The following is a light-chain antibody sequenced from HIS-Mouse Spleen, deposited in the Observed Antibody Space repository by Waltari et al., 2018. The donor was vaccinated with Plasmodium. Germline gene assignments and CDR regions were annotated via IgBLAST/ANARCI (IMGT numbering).Light chain of an antibody. V-gene: IGKV3-11*01. J-gene: IGKJ4*01. CDR2: DAS. CDR1: QSVSSY. CDR3: QQRSNWPRVLT. Sequence: EIVLTQSPATLSLSPGERATLPCRASQSVSSYLAWYQQKPGQAPRLLIYDASNSATGIPARFSGSGSGTDFTLTISILEPEDFAVYYCQQRSNWPRVLTFGGGTKVEIK.